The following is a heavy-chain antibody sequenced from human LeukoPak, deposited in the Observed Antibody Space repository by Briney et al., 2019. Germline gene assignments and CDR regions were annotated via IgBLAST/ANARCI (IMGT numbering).Heavy chain of an antibody. V-gene: IGHV4-30-2*01. CDR3: ARVVVVVADYYYYMDV. D-gene: IGHD2-15*01. Sequence: SQTLSLTCAVSGGSISSGGYSWSWIRQPPGKGLEWIGYIYHSGSTYYNPSLKSRVTISVDRSKNQFSLKLSSVTAADTAVYYCARVVVVVADYYYYMDVWGKGTTVTVSS. J-gene: IGHJ6*03. CDR1: GGSISSGGYS. CDR2: IYHSGST.